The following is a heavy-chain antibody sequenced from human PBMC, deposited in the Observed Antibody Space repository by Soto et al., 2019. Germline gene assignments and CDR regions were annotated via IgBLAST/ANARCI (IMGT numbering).Heavy chain of an antibody. D-gene: IGHD2-2*01. V-gene: IGHV3-23*01. CDR2: ISGSGGST. Sequence: EVQLLESGGGLVQPGGSLRLSCAASGFTFSSYAMSWFRQAPGKGLEWVSAISGSGGSTYYADSVKGRFTISRANSKNTLYLQMNSLRAEDTAVYYCAKGRVYFSSTSCYGGSDYWGQGTLVTVSS. CDR3: AKGRVYFSSTSCYGGSDY. CDR1: GFTFSSYA. J-gene: IGHJ4*02.